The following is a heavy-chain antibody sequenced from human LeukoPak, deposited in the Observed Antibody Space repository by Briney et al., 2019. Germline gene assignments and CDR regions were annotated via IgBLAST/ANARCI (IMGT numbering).Heavy chain of an antibody. CDR2: ISAYNGNT. CDR3: ARVPLVVVAANWFDP. J-gene: IGHJ5*02. V-gene: IGHV1-18*01. D-gene: IGHD2-15*01. Sequence: GASVKVSCKASGYTFTSYGISWVRQAPGQGLEWMGWISAYNGNTNYAQKLQGRVTMTTDTSTSTAYMELRSLRSDDTAVYYCARVPLVVVAANWFDPWGQGTLVTVSS. CDR1: GYTFTSYG.